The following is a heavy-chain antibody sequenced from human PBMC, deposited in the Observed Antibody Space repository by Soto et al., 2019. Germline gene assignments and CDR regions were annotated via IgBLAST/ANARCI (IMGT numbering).Heavy chain of an antibody. V-gene: IGHV4-30-4*01. J-gene: IGHJ6*02. Sequence: QVQLEESGPGLVRPSQTLYLTCTVFGGSISDGDYYWSWVRQPPGKGLEFIGYIYYSGSTSYNPSRQSRLKMSVDRSKNQFSLTLNSMTAADTATYYCARVVGRYYYGMEVWGQGTTVTVSS. CDR1: GGSISDGDYY. CDR2: IYYSGST. CDR3: ARVVGRYYYGMEV.